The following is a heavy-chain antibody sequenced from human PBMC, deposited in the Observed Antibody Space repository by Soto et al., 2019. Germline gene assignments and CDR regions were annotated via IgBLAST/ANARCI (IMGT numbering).Heavy chain of an antibody. CDR1: GFTFNNAW. CDR2: VKGKTDGGAT. Sequence: EVQLVESGGGLVKPGGSLRLSCAASGFTFNNAWMTWVRQAPGRGLEWVGRVKGKTDGGATDYAAPVEDRFTISRDDSINTRTQQMNTLKTEDTAVYYCVTDLHKWTGGEYFFDYWGQGTLVTVSS. CDR3: VTDLHKWTGGEYFFDY. J-gene: IGHJ4*02. V-gene: IGHV3-15*01. D-gene: IGHD2-8*01.